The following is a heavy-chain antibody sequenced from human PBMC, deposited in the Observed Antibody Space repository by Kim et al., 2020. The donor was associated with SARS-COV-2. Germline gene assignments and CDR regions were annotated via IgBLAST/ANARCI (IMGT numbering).Heavy chain of an antibody. J-gene: IGHJ4*02. V-gene: IGHV3-30*04. CDR3: ARDQDY. CDR2: ISYDGNNK. Sequence: GGSLRLSCAASLFTFSNYAMHWVRQAPGKGLEWVAVISYDGNNKYYADSVKGRFTISRDNSKNTLYLQMNSLRAEDTAVYYCARDQDYWGQGTLVTVSS. CDR1: LFTFSNYA.